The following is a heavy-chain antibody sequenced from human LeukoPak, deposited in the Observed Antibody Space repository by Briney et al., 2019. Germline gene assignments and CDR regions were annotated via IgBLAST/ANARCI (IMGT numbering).Heavy chain of an antibody. CDR3: AKDTPQPHDYADYFWGYYYGMDV. Sequence: PGGSLRLSCAASGFTFSSYNMNWVRQAPGKGLEWVSYISSSSSTIYYADSVKGRFTISRDNAKNSLYLQMNSLRAEDTAVYYCAKDTPQPHDYADYFWGYYYGMDVWGQGTTVTVSS. V-gene: IGHV3-48*01. CDR1: GFTFSSYN. D-gene: IGHD4-17*01. J-gene: IGHJ6*02. CDR2: ISSSSSTI.